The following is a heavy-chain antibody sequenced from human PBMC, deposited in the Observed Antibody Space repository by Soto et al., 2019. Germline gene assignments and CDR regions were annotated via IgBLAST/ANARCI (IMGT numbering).Heavy chain of an antibody. CDR1: GFSLSSTRMA. D-gene: IGHD6-19*01. V-gene: IGHV2-5*02. CDR2: IYWDDDK. Sequence: QITLKESGPTLVKPTQTLTLTCTFSGFSLSSTRMAVGWIRQPPGKAVEWLALIYWDDDKSYSPFLKSRLTITKDTYKVLVVLTMSNMDTVDTGRYYCAHIVVAGLGYYFDYWGQGTLVTVSS. J-gene: IGHJ4*02. CDR3: AHIVVAGLGYYFDY.